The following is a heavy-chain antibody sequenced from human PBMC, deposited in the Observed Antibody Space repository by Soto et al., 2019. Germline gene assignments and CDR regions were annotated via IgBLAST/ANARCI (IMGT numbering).Heavy chain of an antibody. CDR2: LSASGATT. Sequence: GGSRRLSCAANIDIKNSAMSWVRQAPGRGLEWLGTLSASGATTLYADSLKRLFTISSDLSTSTVFLEMDSLRIEDTATYYSAKTAAMVSIDVYPRWFETWGQGTVVTVSS. J-gene: IGHJ5*02. V-gene: IGHV3-23*01. CDR1: IDIKNSA. D-gene: IGHD5-18*01. CDR3: AKTAAMVSIDVYPRWFET.